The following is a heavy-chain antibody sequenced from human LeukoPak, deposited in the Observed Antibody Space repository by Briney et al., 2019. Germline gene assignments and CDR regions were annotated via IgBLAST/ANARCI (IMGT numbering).Heavy chain of an antibody. CDR2: IYYSGST. J-gene: IGHJ4*02. V-gene: IGHV4-39*01. D-gene: IGHD6-13*01. CDR3: ARRGYSSSWYGVYFDY. CDR1: GGSISSSSYY. Sequence: SETLSLTCTVSGGSISSSSYYWGWIRQPPGKGLEWIGSIYYSGSTYCNPSLKSRVTISVDTSKNQFSLKLSSVAAADTAVYYCARRGYSSSWYGVYFDYWGQGTLVTVSS.